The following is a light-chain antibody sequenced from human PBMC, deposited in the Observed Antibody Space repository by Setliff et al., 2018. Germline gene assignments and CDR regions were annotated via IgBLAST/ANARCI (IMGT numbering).Light chain of an antibody. CDR3: SSYTGTYV. CDR2: DVS. CDR1: SSDVGGYNY. Sequence: QSVLTQPASVSGSPGQSITISCTGTSSDVGGYNYVSWYQQHPGKAPKLMIYDVSNRPAGVSNRFSGSKSGNTASLTISGLQAEDEADYYCSSYTGTYVFGSGTKGTV. V-gene: IGLV2-14*03. J-gene: IGLJ1*01.